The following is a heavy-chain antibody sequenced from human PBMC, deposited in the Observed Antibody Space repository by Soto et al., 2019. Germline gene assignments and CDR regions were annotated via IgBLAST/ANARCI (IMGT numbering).Heavy chain of an antibody. Sequence: EVQLVESGGGLVQPGGSLRLSCAASGFTFSSYSMNWVRQAPGKGLEWVAYISRSSVIHYADSVKGRFTVSRDNVKNSLYLQKNSLSVEDTAVYYCVRDPDFLDYWGQGTLVTVSS. CDR1: GFTFSSYS. D-gene: IGHD3-3*01. CDR2: ISRSSVI. V-gene: IGHV3-48*01. CDR3: VRDPDFLDY. J-gene: IGHJ4*02.